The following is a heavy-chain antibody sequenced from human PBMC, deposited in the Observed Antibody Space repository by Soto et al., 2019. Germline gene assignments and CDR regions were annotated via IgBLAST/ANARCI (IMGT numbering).Heavy chain of an antibody. D-gene: IGHD6-6*01. CDR3: ARGRAARPRGYYYYYYGMDV. V-gene: IGHV4-34*01. J-gene: IGHJ6*02. CDR2: INHSGST. CDR1: GGSFSGYY. Sequence: SETLSLTCAVYGGSFSGYYWSWIRQPPGKGLEWIGEINHSGSTNYNPSLKSRVTISVDTSKNQFSLKLSSVTAADTAVYYCARGRAARPRGYYYYYYGMDVWGQGTTVTVSS.